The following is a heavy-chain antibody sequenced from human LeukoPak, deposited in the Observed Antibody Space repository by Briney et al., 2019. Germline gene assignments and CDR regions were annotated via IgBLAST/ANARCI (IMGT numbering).Heavy chain of an antibody. D-gene: IGHD3-22*01. J-gene: IGHJ5*02. Sequence: SETLSLTCAVYGGSFSGYYWSWIRQPPGKGLEWIGEINHSGSTNYNPSLKSRVTISVDTSKNQFSLKLSSVTAADTAVYYCARASIVVVIGQYNWFDPWGQGTLVTVSS. CDR3: ARASIVVVIGQYNWFDP. CDR2: INHSGST. V-gene: IGHV4-34*01. CDR1: GGSFSGYY.